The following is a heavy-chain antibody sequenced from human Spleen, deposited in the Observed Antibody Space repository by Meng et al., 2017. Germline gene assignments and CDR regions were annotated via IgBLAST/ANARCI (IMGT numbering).Heavy chain of an antibody. V-gene: IGHV4-34*01. CDR2: INHSGST. D-gene: IGHD6-19*01. J-gene: IGHJ1*01. CDR3: ASEKTSSASYPYAEYFQH. CDR1: GGSFSGYY. Sequence: SETLSLTCAVYGGSFSGYYWSWIRQPPGKGLEWIGEINHSGSTNYNPSLKSRVTISVDTSKNQFSLKLSSVTAADTALYYCASEKTSSASYPYAEYFQHWGQGTLVTVSS.